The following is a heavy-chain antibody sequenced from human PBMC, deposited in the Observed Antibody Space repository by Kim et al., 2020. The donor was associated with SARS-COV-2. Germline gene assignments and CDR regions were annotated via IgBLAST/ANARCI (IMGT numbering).Heavy chain of an antibody. D-gene: IGHD3-10*01. Sequence: GESLKISCKGSGYSFTSYWIGWVRQMPGKGLEWMGIIYPGDSDTRYSPSFQGQVTISADKSISTAYLQWSSLKASDTAMYYCARHRKLLWFGENNWFDPWGQGTLVTVSS. V-gene: IGHV5-51*01. CDR1: GYSFTSYW. J-gene: IGHJ5*02. CDR2: IYPGDSDT. CDR3: ARHRKLLWFGENNWFDP.